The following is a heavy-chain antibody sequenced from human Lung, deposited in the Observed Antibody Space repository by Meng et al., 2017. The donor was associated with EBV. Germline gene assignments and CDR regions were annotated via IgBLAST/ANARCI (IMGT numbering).Heavy chain of an antibody. CDR2: INAGNGNT. CDR3: ARDQGAWFGEAPRFDY. Sequence: QVQLVQSGAEVKKPGASVKVPCKASGYTFTNYAMHWVRQAPGQRLEWMGWINAGNGNTKYSQKFQGRVTITRDTSASTAYMELSSLRSEDTAVYYCARDQGAWFGEAPRFDYWGQGTLVTVSS. V-gene: IGHV1-3*01. J-gene: IGHJ4*02. D-gene: IGHD3-10*01. CDR1: GYTFTNYA.